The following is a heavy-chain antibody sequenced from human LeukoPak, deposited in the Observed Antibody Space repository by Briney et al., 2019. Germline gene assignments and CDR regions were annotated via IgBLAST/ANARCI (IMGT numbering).Heavy chain of an antibody. CDR3: ARQDPSSSGWYP. CDR2: IWYDGSNE. D-gene: IGHD6-13*01. V-gene: IGHV3-33*01. J-gene: IGHJ5*02. CDR1: GFTFSNYG. Sequence: PGGSLRLSCAASGFTFSNYGMHWVRQAPGKGLQWVAVIWYDGSNEYYTGSVKGRFTISRDNAHNTLYLQMNSLRAEDTAVYYCARQDPSSSGWYPWGQGTLVTVSS.